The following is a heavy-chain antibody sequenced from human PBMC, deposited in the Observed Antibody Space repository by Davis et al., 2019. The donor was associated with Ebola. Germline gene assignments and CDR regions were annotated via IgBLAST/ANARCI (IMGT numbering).Heavy chain of an antibody. CDR1: GGSISSYY. V-gene: IGHV4-34*01. D-gene: IGHD2-15*01. CDR2: INHSGST. Sequence: MPGGSLRLSCTVSGGSISSYYWSWIRQPPGKGLEWIGEINHSGSTNYNPSLKSRVTISVDTSKNQFSLKLSSVTAADTAVYYCARGPLGYCSGGSCDYWGQGTLVTVSS. CDR3: ARGPLGYCSGGSCDY. J-gene: IGHJ4*02.